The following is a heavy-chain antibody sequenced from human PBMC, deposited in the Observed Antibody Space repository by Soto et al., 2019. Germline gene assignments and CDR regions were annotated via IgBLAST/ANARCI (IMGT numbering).Heavy chain of an antibody. D-gene: IGHD3-3*01. J-gene: IGHJ5*02. Sequence: SSETLSLTCTVSGGSISSSSYYLGWIRQPPGKGLEWIGSIYYSGSTYYNPSLKSRVTISVDTSKNQFSLKLSSVTAADTAVYYCERGLRITIFGVVISNPWSDPWGQGPLVTVSS. CDR3: ERGLRITIFGVVISNPWSDP. CDR1: GGSISSSSYY. CDR2: IYYSGST. V-gene: IGHV4-39*01.